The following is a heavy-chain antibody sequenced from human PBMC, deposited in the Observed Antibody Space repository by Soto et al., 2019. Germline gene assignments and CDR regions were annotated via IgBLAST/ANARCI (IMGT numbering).Heavy chain of an antibody. Sequence: ASVKVSCKASGYTFTSYGISWVRQAPGQGLEWMGWISAYNGNTNYAQKLQGRVTMTTDTSTSTAYMELRSLRSDDTAVYYCAREPLLYDSSGYYPPYYVDYWGQGTLVTVSS. V-gene: IGHV1-18*01. J-gene: IGHJ4*02. CDR2: ISAYNGNT. CDR1: GYTFTSYG. CDR3: AREPLLYDSSGYYPPYYVDY. D-gene: IGHD3-22*01.